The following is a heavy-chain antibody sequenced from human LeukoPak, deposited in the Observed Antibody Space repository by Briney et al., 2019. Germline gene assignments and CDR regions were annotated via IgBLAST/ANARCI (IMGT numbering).Heavy chain of an antibody. V-gene: IGHV4-30-2*01. J-gene: IGHJ3*02. D-gene: IGHD5-18*01. Sequence: SETLSLTCAVSGGSISSGGYSWSWIRQPPGKGLEWIGYIYHSGSTYYNPSLKSRVTISVDRSKNQFSLKLSSVTAADTAVYYCARGGYSHGFDDAFDIWGQGTMVTVSS. CDR3: ARGGYSHGFDDAFDI. CDR1: GGSISSGGYS. CDR2: IYHSGST.